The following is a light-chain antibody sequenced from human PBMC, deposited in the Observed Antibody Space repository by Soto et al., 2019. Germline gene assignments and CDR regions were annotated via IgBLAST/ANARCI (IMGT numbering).Light chain of an antibody. CDR3: QPSNNWSYT. J-gene: IGKJ2*01. CDR1: QSVSDN. CDR2: GAS. Sequence: EIVMTQSPATLSVSPGERVTLSCRASQSVSDNLAWYQQNPGQPPRLLIYGASTRATSNPARVSGSGSGTEFTLTFSSLQSEDFAVYYCQPSNNWSYTFGQGTKLDIK. V-gene: IGKV3-15*01.